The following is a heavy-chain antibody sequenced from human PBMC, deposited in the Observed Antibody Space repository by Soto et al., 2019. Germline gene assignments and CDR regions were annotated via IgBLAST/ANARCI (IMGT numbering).Heavy chain of an antibody. CDR2: IIPNFGTA. CDR1: AGTFSSYA. J-gene: IGHJ6*02. Sequence: QVQLVQSGAEVKKPGSSVNVSCKASAGTFSSYAISWVRQAPGQGLEWMGGIIPNFGTANYAQKFQGRVTITADESTSTAYMELSSLRSEDTAVYYCALGQLVPMENYYGMDVWGQGTTVTVSS. CDR3: ALGQLVPMENYYGMDV. D-gene: IGHD6-6*01. V-gene: IGHV1-69*01.